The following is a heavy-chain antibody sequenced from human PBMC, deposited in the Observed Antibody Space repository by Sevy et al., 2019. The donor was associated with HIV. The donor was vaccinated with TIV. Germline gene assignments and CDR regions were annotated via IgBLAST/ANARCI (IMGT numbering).Heavy chain of an antibody. J-gene: IGHJ4*02. CDR3: AITKDYYDNSGYPFDY. Sequence: ASVNVSCKASGYTLTKLSMHWVRQAPGKGLEWMGTFDPEDGKTIYAQKFQGRVTMTEDTSIDTAYMELSSLRSEDTAVFYCAITKDYYDNSGYPFDYWGQGTLVTVSS. CDR2: FDPEDGKT. CDR1: GYTLTKLS. V-gene: IGHV1-24*01. D-gene: IGHD3-22*01.